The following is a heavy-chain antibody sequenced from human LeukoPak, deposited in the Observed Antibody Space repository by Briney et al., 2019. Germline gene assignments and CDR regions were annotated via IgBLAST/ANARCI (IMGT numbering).Heavy chain of an antibody. D-gene: IGHD3/OR15-3a*01. CDR1: GFTFGDYG. J-gene: IGHJ6*04. V-gene: IGHV3-20*01. CDR3: ARDFGLGMDV. CDR2: INWNGGST. Sequence: GGSLRLSCAASGFTFGDYGMSWARQVPGKGLEWVSGINWNGGSTGYADSVKGRFTISRDNAKNSLYLQMNSLRAEDTALYHCARDFGLGMDVWGKGTTVTISS.